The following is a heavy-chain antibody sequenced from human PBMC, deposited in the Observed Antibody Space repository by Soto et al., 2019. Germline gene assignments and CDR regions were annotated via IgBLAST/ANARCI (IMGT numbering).Heavy chain of an antibody. V-gene: IGHV4-59*01. CDR3: ASAYCGGDCYSLYYYCYYGMGV. Sequence: SETLSLTCTVSGGSISSYYWSWIRQPPGKRLERIGYIYYSGSTNYNPSLKSRVTISVATAKNQFSLKLSSVTAADTAVYYCASAYCGGDCYSLYYYCYYGMGVRGKGSTVVVA. CDR2: IYYSGST. J-gene: IGHJ6*04. D-gene: IGHD2-21*02. CDR1: GGSISSYY.